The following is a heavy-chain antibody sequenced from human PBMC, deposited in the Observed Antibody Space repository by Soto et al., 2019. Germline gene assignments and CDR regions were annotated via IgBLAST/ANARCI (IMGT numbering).Heavy chain of an antibody. J-gene: IGHJ5*02. CDR1: GGSISSGGYS. Sequence: SETLSLTCAVSGGSISSGGYSWSWIRQPPGKGLEWIGYIYHSGSTYYNPSLKSRVTISVDRSKNQFSLKLSSVTAADTAVYYCASFGVASMNWFDPWGQGTLVTVSS. CDR2: IYHSGST. CDR3: ASFGVASMNWFDP. V-gene: IGHV4-30-2*01. D-gene: IGHD3-3*01.